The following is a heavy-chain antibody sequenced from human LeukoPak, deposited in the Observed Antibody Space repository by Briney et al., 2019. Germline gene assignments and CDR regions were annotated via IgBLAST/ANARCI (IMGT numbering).Heavy chain of an antibody. J-gene: IGHJ4*02. D-gene: IGHD2-15*01. CDR2: IYYSGST. V-gene: IGHV4-59*01. CDR1: GGSISSYY. Sequence: SETLSLTCTVSGGSISSYYWSWIRQPPGKGLEWIGYIYYSGSTNYNPSLKSRVTISVDTSKNQFSLKLSSVTAADTAVYYCVRGLAVTDYWGQGTLVTVSS. CDR3: VRGLAVTDY.